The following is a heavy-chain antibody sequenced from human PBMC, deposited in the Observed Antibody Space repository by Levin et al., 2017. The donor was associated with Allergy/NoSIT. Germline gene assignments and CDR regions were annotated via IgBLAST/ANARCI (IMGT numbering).Heavy chain of an antibody. J-gene: IGHJ4*02. Sequence: GGSLRLSCAASGFPFSSYTMNWIRQAPGKGLEWVSSINGGGGTTYYADSVKGRFTISRDNSKNTLYLQMKILRTDDTAVYYCAKNDNREYDLWGQGTLVTVSS. CDR3: AKNDNREYDL. V-gene: IGHV3-23*01. CDR2: INGGGGTT. CDR1: GFPFSSYT. D-gene: IGHD1-1*01.